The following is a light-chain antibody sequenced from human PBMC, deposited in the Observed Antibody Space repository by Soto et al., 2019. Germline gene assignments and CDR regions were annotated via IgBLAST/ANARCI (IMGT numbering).Light chain of an antibody. CDR1: SSDVGGYNY. V-gene: IGLV2-11*01. J-gene: IGLJ1*01. CDR3: CSYAGSYFYV. Sequence: QAVTISCTGTSSDVGGYNYVSWYQQHPGKAPKLMIYDVSKRPSGVPDRFSGSKSGNTASLTISGLQAEDEADYYCCSYAGSYFYVFGTGTKLTVL. CDR2: DVS.